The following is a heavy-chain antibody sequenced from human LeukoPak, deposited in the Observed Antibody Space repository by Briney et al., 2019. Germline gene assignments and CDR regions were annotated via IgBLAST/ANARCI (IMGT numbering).Heavy chain of an antibody. Sequence: PGGSLRLSCAASGFTVSSNYMSWVRQAPGKGLEWVSIIYSGGSTFYADSVKGRFTISRDNSKNTLYLQMNSLRAEYTAVYDCGRGGSFLSPFDIWGQGTMVTVSS. CDR3: GRGGSFLSPFDI. CDR2: IYSGGST. V-gene: IGHV3-53*01. CDR1: GFTVSSNY. D-gene: IGHD1-26*01. J-gene: IGHJ3*02.